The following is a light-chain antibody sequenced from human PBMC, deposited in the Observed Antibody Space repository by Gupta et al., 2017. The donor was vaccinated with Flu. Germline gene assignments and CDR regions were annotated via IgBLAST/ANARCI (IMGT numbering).Light chain of an antibody. Sequence: EGVMTRSLATLSVSPGESVTLSCRASQSISTNLGWYQQRPGQAPRLLIYGPSTRAAGVPARFSGSGSGTEFTLTISSLQSEDFAVYYCQQYYQRPPYSFGQGTKLEIK. V-gene: IGKV3-15*01. CDR1: QSISTN. J-gene: IGKJ2*03. CDR2: GPS. CDR3: QQYYQRPPYS.